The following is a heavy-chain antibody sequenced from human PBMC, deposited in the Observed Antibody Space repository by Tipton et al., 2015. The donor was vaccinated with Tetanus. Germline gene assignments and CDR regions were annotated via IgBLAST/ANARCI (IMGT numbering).Heavy chain of an antibody. V-gene: IGHV4-30-4*01. D-gene: IGHD3-9*01. CDR1: GGSISSGDYY. CDR2: IYYSGST. Sequence: TLSLTCTVSGGSISSGDYYWSWIRQPPGKGLEWIGYIYYSGSTYYNPSLKSRVTISVDTSKNQFSLKLSSVTAADTAVYYCARGHTYYDILTGRAQQVPPVNWGQGTLVTVSS. J-gene: IGHJ4*02. CDR3: ARGHTYYDILTGRAQQVPPVN.